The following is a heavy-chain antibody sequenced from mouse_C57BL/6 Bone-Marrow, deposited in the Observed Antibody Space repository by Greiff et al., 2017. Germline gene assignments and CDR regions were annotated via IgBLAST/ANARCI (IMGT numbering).Heavy chain of an antibody. CDR3: ARSGYYIYYYAMDY. CDR2: IYPRSGNT. J-gene: IGHJ4*01. V-gene: IGHV1-81*01. Sequence: VQLQQSGAELARPGASVKLSCKASGYTFTSYGISWVKQRTGQGLEWIGEIYPRSGNTYYNEKLKGKATLTADKSSSTAYMELRSLTSEDSAVYFCARSGYYIYYYAMDYWGQGTSVTVSS. D-gene: IGHD2-3*01. CDR1: GYTFTSYG.